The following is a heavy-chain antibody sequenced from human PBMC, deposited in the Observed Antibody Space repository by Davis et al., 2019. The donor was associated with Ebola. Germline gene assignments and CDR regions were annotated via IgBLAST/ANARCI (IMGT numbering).Heavy chain of an antibody. D-gene: IGHD4-23*01. J-gene: IGHJ6*02. CDR1: GFTFSSYS. CDR2: ISSSSSYT. CDR3: ARVAVALYYYGMDV. V-gene: IGHV3-21*05. Sequence: GGSLRLSCAASGFTFSSYSMNWVRQAPGKGLEWVSYISSSSSYTNYADSVKGRFTISRDNAKNSLYLQMNSLRAEDTAVYYCARVAVALYYYGMDVWGQGTTVTVSS.